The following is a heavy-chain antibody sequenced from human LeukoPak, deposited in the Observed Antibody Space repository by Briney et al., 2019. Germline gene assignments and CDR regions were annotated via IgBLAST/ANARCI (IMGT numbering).Heavy chain of an antibody. J-gene: IGHJ4*02. CDR1: GYTFTSYD. CDR3: AADTVTRGGDY. CDR2: MNPNSGNT. V-gene: IGHV1-8*03. Sequence: ASVKVSCKASGYTFTSYDINWVRQATGQGLEWMGWMNPNSGNTGYAQKFQGRVTITRNTSISTAYMELSSLRSEDTAVYYCAADTVTRGGDYWGQGTLVTVSS. D-gene: IGHD4-17*01.